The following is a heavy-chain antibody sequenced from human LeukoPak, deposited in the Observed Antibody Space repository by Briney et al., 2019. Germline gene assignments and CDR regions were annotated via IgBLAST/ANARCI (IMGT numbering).Heavy chain of an antibody. CDR1: GFTFSNAW. D-gene: IGHD1-26*01. Sequence: GGSLRLSCAASGFTFSNAWMSWVRQAPGKGLEWVGRIKSKTDGGTTDFAAPVKGRFTISRDNSKNTLYLQMNSLRAEDTAVYYCAKDEPAVYSGSYSPMDYYYYMDVWGKGTTVTVSS. CDR2: IKSKTDGGTT. CDR3: AKDEPAVYSGSYSPMDYYYYMDV. J-gene: IGHJ6*03. V-gene: IGHV3-15*01.